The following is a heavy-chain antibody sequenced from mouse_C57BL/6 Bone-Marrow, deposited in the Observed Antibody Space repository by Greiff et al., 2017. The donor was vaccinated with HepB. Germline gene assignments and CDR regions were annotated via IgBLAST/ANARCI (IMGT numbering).Heavy chain of an antibody. Sequence: EVQRVESGPVLVKPGASVKMSCKASGYTFTDYYMNWVKQSHGKSLEWIGVINPYNGGTSYNQKFKGKATLTVDKSSSTAYMELNSLTSEDSAVYYCARRNYGSSYNPRYFDVWGTGTTVTVSS. D-gene: IGHD1-1*01. CDR1: GYTFTDYY. CDR3: ARRNYGSSYNPRYFDV. V-gene: IGHV1-19*01. J-gene: IGHJ1*03. CDR2: INPYNGGT.